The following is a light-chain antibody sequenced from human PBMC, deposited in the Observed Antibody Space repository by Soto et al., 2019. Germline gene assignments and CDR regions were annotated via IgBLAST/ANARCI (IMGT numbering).Light chain of an antibody. CDR3: HQRSQWPLT. J-gene: IGKJ4*02. CDR1: QSVRSY. Sequence: EIVLTQSPATLSLSPGERATLSCRASQSVRSYLAWYQQKPGQAPRLLIYDESNKATDIPARFSGSGSGTDFTLTISSIDPEDSAVYYCHQRSQWPLTVGGGTKVEIK. CDR2: DES. V-gene: IGKV3-11*01.